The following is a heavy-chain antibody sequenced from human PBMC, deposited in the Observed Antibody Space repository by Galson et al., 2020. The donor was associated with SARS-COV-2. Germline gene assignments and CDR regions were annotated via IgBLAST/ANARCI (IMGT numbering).Heavy chain of an antibody. J-gene: IGHJ3*02. V-gene: IGHV1-2*02. CDR3: ARMPYYYDSSGYRAAFDI. D-gene: IGHD3-22*01. CDR2: INPNSGGT. CDR1: GYTFTGYY. Sequence: ASVKVSCKASGYTFTGYYMHWVRQAPGQGLEWMGWINPNSGGTNYAQKFQGRVTMTRDTSISTAYMELSRLRSDDTAVYYCARMPYYYDSSGYRAAFDIWGQGTMVTVS.